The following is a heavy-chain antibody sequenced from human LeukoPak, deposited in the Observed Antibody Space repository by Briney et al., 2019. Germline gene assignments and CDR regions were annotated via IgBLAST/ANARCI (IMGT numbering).Heavy chain of an antibody. J-gene: IGHJ5*02. V-gene: IGHV1-24*01. CDR2: FDPEDGET. Sequence: ASVKVSCKVSGYTLTELSMHWVRQAPGKGLEWMGGFDPEDGETIYAQKFQGRVTMTEDTSTDTAYMELSSLRSEDTAVYYCATGNIAAAGHWFDHWGQGTLVTVSS. CDR3: ATGNIAAAGHWFDH. D-gene: IGHD6-13*01. CDR1: GYTLTELS.